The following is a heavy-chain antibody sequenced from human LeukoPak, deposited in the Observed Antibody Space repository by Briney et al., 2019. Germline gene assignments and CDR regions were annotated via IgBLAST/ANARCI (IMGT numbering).Heavy chain of an antibody. CDR2: ISYDGSNK. CDR3: AREAEFAAFDI. V-gene: IGHV3-30*09. D-gene: IGHD3-10*01. CDR1: GFTFSSYA. J-gene: IGHJ3*02. Sequence: GRSLRLSCAASGFTFSSYAMHWVRQAPGKGLEWLAVISYDGSNKYYADSVKGRFAISRDNSKNTLYLQMNSLRAEDTDVYYCAREAEFAAFDIWGQGTMVTVSS.